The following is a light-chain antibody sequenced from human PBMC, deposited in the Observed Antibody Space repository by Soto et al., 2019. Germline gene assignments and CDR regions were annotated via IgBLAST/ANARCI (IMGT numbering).Light chain of an antibody. V-gene: IGKV3-20*01. CDR3: QQYGSSPPWT. CDR1: QSVSSSY. CDR2: GAS. Sequence: EIVLAQSPGTVCLSPGERATLSCRASQSVSSSYLAWYQQKPGQAPRLLIYGASSRATGIPDRFSGSVSGPDFTLTISRLEPEDFAVYYCQQYGSSPPWTFGQGTKVDIK. J-gene: IGKJ1*01.